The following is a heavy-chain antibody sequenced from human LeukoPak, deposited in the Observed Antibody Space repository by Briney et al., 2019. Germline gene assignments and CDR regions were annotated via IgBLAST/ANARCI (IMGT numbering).Heavy chain of an antibody. J-gene: IGHJ4*02. CDR1: VYTLTSYA. D-gene: IGHD2-2*01. V-gene: IGHV1-18*01. Sequence: ASVKVSFKPSVYTLTSYAISWIRQAPGQGLAWMAWISLYNGETNFLQRFVDRVTVTTDTATQTLYIELRRLTSGDTAVYFLPRVGVPFDYCGQGNLCSVSS. CDR3: PRVGVPFDY. CDR2: ISLYNGET.